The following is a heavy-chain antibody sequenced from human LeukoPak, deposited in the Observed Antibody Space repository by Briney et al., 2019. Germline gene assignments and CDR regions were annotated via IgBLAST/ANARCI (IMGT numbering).Heavy chain of an antibody. J-gene: IGHJ4*02. Sequence: ASVKVSCKASGYTFTSYGISWVRQAPGQGLEWMGWISAYNGNTNYAQKLQGRVTMTTDASTSTAYMELRSLRSDDTAVYYCARDINAPMVRGVINPFDYWGQGTLVTVSS. D-gene: IGHD3-10*01. CDR2: ISAYNGNT. V-gene: IGHV1-18*01. CDR1: GYTFTSYG. CDR3: ARDINAPMVRGVINPFDY.